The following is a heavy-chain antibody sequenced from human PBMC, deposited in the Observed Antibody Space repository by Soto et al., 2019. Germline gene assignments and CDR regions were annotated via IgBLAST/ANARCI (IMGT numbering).Heavy chain of an antibody. J-gene: IGHJ3*02. Sequence: GGSLRLSCAASGFTVSSNYMSWVRQAPGKGLEWVSVIYSGGSTYYADSVKGRFTISRDNSKNTLYLQMNSLRAEDTAVYYCATGRDSSGYSIVAFDIWGQGTMVTVSS. D-gene: IGHD3-22*01. CDR1: GFTVSSNY. V-gene: IGHV3-66*01. CDR2: IYSGGST. CDR3: ATGRDSSGYSIVAFDI.